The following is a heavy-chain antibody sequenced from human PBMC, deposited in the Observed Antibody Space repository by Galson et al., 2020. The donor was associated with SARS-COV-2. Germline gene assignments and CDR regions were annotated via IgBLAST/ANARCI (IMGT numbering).Heavy chain of an antibody. V-gene: IGHV3-23*01. J-gene: IGHJ6*02. D-gene: IGHD3-10*01. CDR2: TSGSGGST. CDR3: AKVRGYYYYYGMDV. Sequence: GESLKISCAASGFTFSNYAMNWVRQAPGKGLEWVSGTSGSGGSTYYADSVKGRFTISRDNSKNTLYLQMNSLRAEDTAVYFCAKVRGYYYYYGMDVWGQGTTVTVSS. CDR1: GFTFSNYA.